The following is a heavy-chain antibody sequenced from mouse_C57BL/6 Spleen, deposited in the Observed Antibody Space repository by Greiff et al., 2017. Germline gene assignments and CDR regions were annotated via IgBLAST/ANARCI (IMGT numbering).Heavy chain of an antibody. Sequence: DVKLVESGPGLVKPSQSLSLTCSVTGYSITSGYYWNWIRQFPGNKLEWMGYISYDGSNNYNPSLKNRISITRDTSKNQFFLKLNSVTTEDTATYYCASSGYDAGYYFDYWGQGTTLTVSS. V-gene: IGHV3-6*01. J-gene: IGHJ2*01. D-gene: IGHD2-2*01. CDR2: ISYDGSN. CDR3: ASSGYDAGYYFDY. CDR1: GYSITSGYY.